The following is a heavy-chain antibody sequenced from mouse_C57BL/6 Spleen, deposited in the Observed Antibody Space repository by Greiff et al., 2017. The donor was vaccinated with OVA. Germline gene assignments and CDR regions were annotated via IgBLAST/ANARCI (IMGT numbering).Heavy chain of an antibody. CDR2: IDPSDSST. Sequence: QVQLQQPGAELVMPGASVQLSCKASGYTFTRYWMHWVKPRPGQGLEWIGEIDPSDSSTNYNHKLQGKFTLTVDKSSSTAYMQLSSLTSEDSAVYYCARRGNYYAMDYWGQGTSVTVSS. J-gene: IGHJ4*01. V-gene: IGHV1-69*01. CDR1: GYTFTRYW. CDR3: ARRGNYYAMDY.